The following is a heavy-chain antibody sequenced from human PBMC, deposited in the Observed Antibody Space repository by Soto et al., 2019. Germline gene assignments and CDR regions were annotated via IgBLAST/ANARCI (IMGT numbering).Heavy chain of an antibody. D-gene: IGHD2-8*01. CDR2: ISGPSIYI. V-gene: IGHV3-21*01. Sequence: EVQLVESGGGLVKPGGSLRLSCVAAGFTFSGYSINWVRQAPGKGLEWVSYISGPSIYIYYADSVKGRFTISRDNAKSAVYLQMNRLSAEDTAVYYCVRGFRNGFNVWGQGTTVSVSS. J-gene: IGHJ6*02. CDR3: VRGFRNGFNV. CDR1: GFTFSGYS.